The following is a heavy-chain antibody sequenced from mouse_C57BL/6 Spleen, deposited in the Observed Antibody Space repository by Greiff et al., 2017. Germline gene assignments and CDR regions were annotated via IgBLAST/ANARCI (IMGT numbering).Heavy chain of an antibody. CDR1: GFTFSDYY. D-gene: IGHD5-1*01. CDR3: ARDHGSTFDY. Sequence: EVQLVESEGGLVQPGSSMKLSCTASGFTFSDYYMAWVRQVPEKGLEWVANINYDGSSTYYLDSLKSRFIISRDNANNILYLQMSSLKSEDTATYYCARDHGSTFDYWGQGTTLSVSS. J-gene: IGHJ2*01. CDR2: INYDGSST. V-gene: IGHV5-16*01.